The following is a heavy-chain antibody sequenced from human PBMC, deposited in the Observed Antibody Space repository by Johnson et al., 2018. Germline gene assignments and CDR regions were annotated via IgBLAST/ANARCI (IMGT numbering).Heavy chain of an antibody. CDR1: GFTFGDYA. CDR3: TSQLGGYERNALDI. V-gene: IGHV3-49*05. Sequence: VQLVESGGGLVKPGRSLRLSCTASGFTFGDYAMSWFRQAPGKGLEWVGFIRSKAYGGTTEYAASVKGRFTISRDDSKSIACLQMNSLKTEDTAVDYCTSQLGGYERNALDIWGQGTMVTVSS. J-gene: IGHJ3*02. D-gene: IGHD6-19*01. CDR2: IRSKAYGGTT.